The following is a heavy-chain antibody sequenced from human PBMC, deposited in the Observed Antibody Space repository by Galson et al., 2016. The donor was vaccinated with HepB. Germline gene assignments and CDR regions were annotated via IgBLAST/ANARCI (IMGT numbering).Heavy chain of an antibody. Sequence: SVKVSCKASGYTFTNYGITWVRQAPGQGLEWMGWISGDNGNTNYAQKVQGRATMTTDTSTSTAYMELRSLRSDDTAVYYRARAVSGSPNWFDPWGQGTLVTVSS. J-gene: IGHJ5*02. CDR2: ISGDNGNT. D-gene: IGHD3-10*01. CDR3: ARAVSGSPNWFDP. V-gene: IGHV1-18*01. CDR1: GYTFTNYG.